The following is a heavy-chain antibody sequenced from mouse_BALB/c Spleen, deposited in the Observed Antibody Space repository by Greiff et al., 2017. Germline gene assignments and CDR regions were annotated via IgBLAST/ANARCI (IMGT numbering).Heavy chain of an antibody. J-gene: IGHJ4*01. CDR1: GFSLSRYS. V-gene: IGHV2-6-4*01. CDR3: ARRGSTMITDYYAMDY. Sequence: VHLVESGPGLVAPSQSLSITCTVSGFSLSRYSVHWVRQPPGKGLEWLGMIWGGGSTDYNSALKSRLSISKDNSKSQVFLKMNSLQTDDTAMYYCARRGSTMITDYYAMDYWGQGTSVTVSS. D-gene: IGHD2-4*01. CDR2: IWGGGST.